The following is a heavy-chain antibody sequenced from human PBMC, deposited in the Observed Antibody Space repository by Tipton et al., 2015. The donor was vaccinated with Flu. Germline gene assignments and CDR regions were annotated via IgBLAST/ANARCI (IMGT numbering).Heavy chain of an antibody. D-gene: IGHD4-11*01. J-gene: IGHJ5*02. V-gene: IGHV4-61*02. CDR3: ARRDYSNYVSEPKNWFDP. CDR1: GGSISSGSYY. CDR2: IYTSGST. Sequence: GLVKPSQTLSLSCIVPGGSISSGSYYWTWIRQPAGRGLEWIGRIYTSGSTNYNPSLKSRVTISLDTSKNQFSLRLSSVTAADAALYYCARRDYSNYVSEPKNWFDPWGQGILVTVSS.